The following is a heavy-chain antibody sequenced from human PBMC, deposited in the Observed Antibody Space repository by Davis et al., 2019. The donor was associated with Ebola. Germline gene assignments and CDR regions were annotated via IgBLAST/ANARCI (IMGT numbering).Heavy chain of an antibody. CDR2: IYYSGST. CDR1: GGSISSGGYY. V-gene: IGHV4-31*03. Sequence: PSETLSLTCTVSGGSISSGGYYWSWIRQHPGKGLEWIGYIYYSGSTYYNPSLKSRVTISVDTSKNQFSLKLSSVTAADTAVYYCASGPRWELRFDYWGQGTLVTVSS. D-gene: IGHD1-26*01. CDR3: ASGPRWELRFDY. J-gene: IGHJ4*02.